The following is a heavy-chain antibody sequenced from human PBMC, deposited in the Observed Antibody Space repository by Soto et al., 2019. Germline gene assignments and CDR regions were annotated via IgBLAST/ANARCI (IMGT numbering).Heavy chain of an antibody. J-gene: IGHJ5*02. CDR3: AARVGREYSYGTSWFDP. D-gene: IGHD5-18*01. V-gene: IGHV1-58*02. CDR1: GFTFTSSA. CDR2: IVVGSGNT. Sequence: SVTVSCTASGFTFTSSAMQWVRQARGQRLEWIGWIVVGSGNTNYAQKFQERVTITRDMSTSTAYMELSSLRSEDTAVYYCAARVGREYSYGTSWFDPWGQGTLVT.